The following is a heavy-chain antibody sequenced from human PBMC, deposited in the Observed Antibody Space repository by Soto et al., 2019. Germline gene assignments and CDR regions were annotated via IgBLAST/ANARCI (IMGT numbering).Heavy chain of an antibody. Sequence: EVQLVESGGGLIQPGGSLRLSCAVSGFTVSNNYMSWVRQAPGKGLEGVSVIYSGGYTAYGDSVKGRFTISRDNSKNTQFLQNNSPGAADPAVYCWGTHPGGGGYWGQGTLVTVSS. CDR1: GFTVSNNY. V-gene: IGHV3-53*01. D-gene: IGHD3-16*01. CDR2: IYSGGYT. J-gene: IGHJ4*02. CDR3: GTHPGGGGY.